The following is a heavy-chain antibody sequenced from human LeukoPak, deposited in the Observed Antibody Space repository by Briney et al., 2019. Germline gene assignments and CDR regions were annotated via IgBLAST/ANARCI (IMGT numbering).Heavy chain of an antibody. D-gene: IGHD6-6*01. CDR1: GGSISRYY. CDR2: IYYSGST. CDR3: ASSSPDYYYYYMDV. J-gene: IGHJ6*03. Sequence: SETLSLTCTVSGGSISRYYWSWIRQPPGKGLEWIGYIYYSGSTNYNPSLKSRVTISVDTSKNQFSLKLSSVTAADTAVYYCASSSPDYYYYYMDVWGKGTTVTVSS. V-gene: IGHV4-59*01.